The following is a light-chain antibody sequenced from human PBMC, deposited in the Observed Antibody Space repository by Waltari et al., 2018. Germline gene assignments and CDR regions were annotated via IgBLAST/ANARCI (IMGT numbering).Light chain of an antibody. CDR1: QNIRTY. J-gene: IGKJ5*01. V-gene: IGKV1-39*01. Sequence: DIEMTQSPSSLSASVGDRVTMTCRGNQNIRTYLNWYQQKPGKAPKVLIYGAANLQSGVPSRISGSASRSDLSLTISRLQHEDFAAYNCQQSLKTPITFGQGTRLQIK. CDR2: GAA. CDR3: QQSLKTPIT.